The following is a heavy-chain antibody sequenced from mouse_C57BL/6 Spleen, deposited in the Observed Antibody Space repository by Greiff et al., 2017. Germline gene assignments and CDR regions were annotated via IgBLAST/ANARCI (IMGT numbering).Heavy chain of an antibody. CDR1: GFNLKDYY. CDR2: IDPADGDT. CDR3: TKEVQLRLGY. D-gene: IGHD3-2*02. Sequence: EVQLQQSGAELVRPGASVKLSCTASGFNLKDYYMHWVKQRPEQGLAWIGRIDPADGDTEYAPKFQGKATMTADTSSTTAYLQLSSLTSEDTAVYYCTKEVQLRLGYGGQGTTLTVSS. V-gene: IGHV14-1*01. J-gene: IGHJ2*01.